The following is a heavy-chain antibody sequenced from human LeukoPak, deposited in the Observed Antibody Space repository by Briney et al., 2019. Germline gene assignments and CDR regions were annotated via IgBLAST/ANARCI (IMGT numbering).Heavy chain of an antibody. J-gene: IGHJ3*02. CDR3: VKLFSPHDFWGGYYRAPNDAFDI. CDR1: GFTFDDYA. CDR2: ICGNSGSI. V-gene: IGHV3-9*01. D-gene: IGHD3-3*01. Sequence: GGSLRLSCAASGFTFDDYAMHWVRQAPGKGLEWVSGICGNSGSIGYADSVKGRFTISRDNAKNSLYLQMNSLRAEDTAVYYCVKLFSPHDFWGGYYRAPNDAFDIWGQGTMVTVSS.